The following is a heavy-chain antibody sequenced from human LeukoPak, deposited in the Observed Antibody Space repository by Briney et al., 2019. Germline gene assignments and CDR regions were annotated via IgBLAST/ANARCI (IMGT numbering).Heavy chain of an antibody. CDR1: GGSISSYY. CDR3: ARNYGSGSYPFDY. V-gene: IGHV4-59*01. Sequence: SETLSLTCTVSGGSISSYYWSWIRQPPGKGLEWLGYIYYSGSTNYNPSLKSRVTISVDTSKNQFSLKLSSVTAADTAVYYCARNYGSGSYPFDYWGQGTLVTVSS. CDR2: IYYSGST. J-gene: IGHJ4*02. D-gene: IGHD3-10*01.